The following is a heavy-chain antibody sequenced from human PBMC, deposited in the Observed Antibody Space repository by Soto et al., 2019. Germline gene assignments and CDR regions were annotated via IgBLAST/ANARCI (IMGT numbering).Heavy chain of an antibody. J-gene: IGHJ6*02. CDR3: AGGYCSGGSCYHGGMDV. CDR2: ISSSSSYT. Sequence: QVQLVESGGGLVKPGGSLRLSCAASGFTFRDYYMSWIRQAQGKGLEWVSYISSSSSYTNYADSVKGRFTISRDNAKNSMYLQMNSLRAEDTAVYYCAGGYCSGGSCYHGGMDVWGQGTTVTVSS. D-gene: IGHD2-15*01. V-gene: IGHV3-11*05. CDR1: GFTFRDYY.